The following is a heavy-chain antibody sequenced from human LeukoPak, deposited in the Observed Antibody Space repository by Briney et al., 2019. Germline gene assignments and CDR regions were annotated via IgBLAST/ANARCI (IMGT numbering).Heavy chain of an antibody. CDR3: ARGLLRGIYPEYYYYGMDV. J-gene: IGHJ6*02. D-gene: IGHD2-15*01. V-gene: IGHV4-30-4*01. CDR2: IYYSGST. CDR1: GGSISSGDYY. Sequence: SETLSLTCTVSGGSISSGDYYWSWIRQPPGKGLEWIGYIYYSGSTYYNPSLKSRVTISVDTSKNQFSLKLSSVTAADMAVYYCARGLLRGIYPEYYYYGMDVWGQGTTVTVSS.